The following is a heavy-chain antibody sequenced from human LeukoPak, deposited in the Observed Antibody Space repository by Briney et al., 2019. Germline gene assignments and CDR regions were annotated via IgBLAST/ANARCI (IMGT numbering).Heavy chain of an antibody. CDR2: IYYRGST. CDR1: GGPFSTYY. CDR3: AREVAGIQLFDY. V-gene: IGHV4-59*01. Sequence: SETLSLTCTVSGGPFSTYYWTWIRQPPGKGLEWIGTIYYRGSTKNNPSLKRRVTIPVDTSKNQFSLKLSSVTAADTAVYYRAREVAGIQLFDYWGQGTLVTVSS. J-gene: IGHJ4*02. D-gene: IGHD5-18*01.